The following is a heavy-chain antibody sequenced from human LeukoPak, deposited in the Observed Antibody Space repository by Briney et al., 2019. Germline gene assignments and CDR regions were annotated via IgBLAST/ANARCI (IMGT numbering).Heavy chain of an antibody. CDR3: ARAGSVAGSGAFDI. V-gene: IGHV6-1*01. D-gene: IGHD6-19*01. CDR2: TYYRSKWYN. CDR1: GDSVSSSSAA. J-gene: IGHJ3*02. Sequence: SQTLSLTCAISGDSVSSSSAAWNWIRQSPSRGLECLGRTYYRSKWYNDYAVSVRSRITINPDTSRNQFSLQLNSVTPEDTAVYYCARAGSVAGSGAFDIWGQGTMVTVSS.